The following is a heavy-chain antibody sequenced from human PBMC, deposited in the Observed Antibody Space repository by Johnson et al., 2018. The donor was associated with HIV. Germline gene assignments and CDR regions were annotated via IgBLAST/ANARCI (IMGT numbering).Heavy chain of an antibody. Sequence: QVQLVESGGGVVQPGGSLRLSCAASGFTFSSYGMHWVRQAPGKGLEWVAFIRYDGSNKYYADSVKGRFTISRDNSKNTLYLQMNSLRAEDTALYYCAREVRLGYCSGGSCDGDALDIWGQGTMVTVAS. V-gene: IGHV3-30*02. CDR1: GFTFSSYG. J-gene: IGHJ3*02. D-gene: IGHD2-15*01. CDR3: AREVRLGYCSGGSCDGDALDI. CDR2: IRYDGSNK.